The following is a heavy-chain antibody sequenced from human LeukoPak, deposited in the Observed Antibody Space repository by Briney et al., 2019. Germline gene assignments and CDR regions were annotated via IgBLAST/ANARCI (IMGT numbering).Heavy chain of an antibody. D-gene: IGHD5-18*01. CDR3: ARGFGSSYAHY. CDR2: IKEDGSEK. Sequence: SGGSLRLSCAASGFTFSSYWMSWVRQAPGKGLEWVAKIKEDGSEKYYVDSVKGRFTISRDNAEKSLYLQMNSLRAEDTAVYYCARGFGSSYAHYWGQGTVVTVSS. V-gene: IGHV3-7*05. J-gene: IGHJ4*02. CDR1: GFTFSSYW.